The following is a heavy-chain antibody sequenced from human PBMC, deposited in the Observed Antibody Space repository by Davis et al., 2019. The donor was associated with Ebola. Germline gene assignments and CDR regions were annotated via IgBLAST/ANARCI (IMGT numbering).Heavy chain of an antibody. V-gene: IGHV4-59*08. J-gene: IGHJ5*02. CDR3: ARRGTSSWYAGWFDP. D-gene: IGHD6-13*01. CDR1: GGTFSGYA. Sequence: SETLSLTCAVYGGTFSGYAWTWIRQPPGKGLEWIGSIYYSGSTNYNPSLKSRVTISVDTSKNQFSLKLSSVTAADTAMYYCARRGTSSWYAGWFDPWGQGTLVTVSS. CDR2: IYYSGST.